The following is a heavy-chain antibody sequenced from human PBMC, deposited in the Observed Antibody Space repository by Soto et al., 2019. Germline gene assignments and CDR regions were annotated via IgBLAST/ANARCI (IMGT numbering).Heavy chain of an antibody. V-gene: IGHV4-61*01. CDR2: IYHSGST. CDR1: SRSVSSGSYY. CDR3: ARDRLRDCGGDCPPDYYYGMDV. Sequence: SETLSLTCTVTSRSVSSGSYYWSWIRQPPGKGLEWIGEIYHSGSTNYNPSLKSRVTISVDKSKNQFSLKLSSVTAADTAVYYCARDRLRDCGGDCPPDYYYGMDVWGQGTTVTVSS. J-gene: IGHJ6*02. D-gene: IGHD2-21*02.